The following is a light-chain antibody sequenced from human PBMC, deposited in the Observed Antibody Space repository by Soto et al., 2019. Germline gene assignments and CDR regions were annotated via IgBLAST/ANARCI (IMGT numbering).Light chain of an antibody. Sequence: AIQLTQSPSSLAASVGDSVTITCRASQGISSALAWYQQTPGRPPKLLIYDASTLEGGVPSRFSGSRSGTDFTLTVSSLQPEDFATYYCQQFDDYPLTFGPGTKVDTK. CDR2: DAS. CDR1: QGISSA. J-gene: IGKJ3*01. V-gene: IGKV1D-13*01. CDR3: QQFDDYPLT.